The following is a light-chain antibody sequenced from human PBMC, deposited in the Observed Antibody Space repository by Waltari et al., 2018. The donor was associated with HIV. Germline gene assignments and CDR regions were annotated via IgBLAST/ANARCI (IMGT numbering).Light chain of an antibody. CDR2: AVT. V-gene: IGLV2-14*01. CDR3: TSYISGTTPV. J-gene: IGLJ2*01. Sequence: QSALTQPASVSGSPGQSITLSCDLNDYEYVSWYQRHPDKAPTVIIYAVTNRPSALSKRCSGSKSGNTATLTISGLQPEDEADYFCTSYISGTTPVFGRGTRVTVL. CDR1: DLNDYEY.